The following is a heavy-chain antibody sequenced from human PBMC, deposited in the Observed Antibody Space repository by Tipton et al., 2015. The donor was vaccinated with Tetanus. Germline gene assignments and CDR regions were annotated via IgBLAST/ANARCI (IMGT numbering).Heavy chain of an antibody. J-gene: IGHJ3*02. V-gene: IGHV6-1*01. CDR2: TYYRSKWYN. CDR3: ARDRQQLVRDGGYAFDI. CDR1: GDSVSSNSAA. D-gene: IGHD6-13*01. Sequence: QLVQSGAEVKPSQTLSLTCAISGDSVSSNSAAWNWIRQSPSRGLERLGRTYYRSKWYNDYAVSVKSRITINPDTSKNQFSLQLNSVTPEDTAVCYCARDRQQLVRDGGYAFDIWGQGTMVTVSS.